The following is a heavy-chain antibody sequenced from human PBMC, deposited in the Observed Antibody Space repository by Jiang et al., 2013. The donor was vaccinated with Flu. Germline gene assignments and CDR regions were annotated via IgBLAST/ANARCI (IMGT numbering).Heavy chain of an antibody. CDR3: ARDLTSYYYGMDV. CDR2: IIPIFGTA. J-gene: IGHJ6*02. V-gene: IGHV1-69*01. Sequence: QGLEWMGGIIPIFGTANYAQKFQGRVTITADESTSTAYMELSSLRSEDTAVYYCARDLTSYYYGMDVWGQGTTVTVSS.